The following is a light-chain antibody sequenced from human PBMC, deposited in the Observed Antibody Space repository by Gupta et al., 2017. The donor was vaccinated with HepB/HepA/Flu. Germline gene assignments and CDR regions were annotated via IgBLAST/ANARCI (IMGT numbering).Light chain of an antibody. CDR1: TGAVTSGHY. J-gene: IGLJ3*02. CDR2: NTN. V-gene: IGLV7-46*01. Sequence: QAVVTQEPSLTVSPGGTVTLTCGSSTGAVTSGHYPYWFQQKPGQALTLVICNTNNRQSSAPGRCSDSVLGAKATLTLAEAEAEDEDYYYCLHDYGGARVFGGGTMLTVL. CDR3: LHDYGGARV.